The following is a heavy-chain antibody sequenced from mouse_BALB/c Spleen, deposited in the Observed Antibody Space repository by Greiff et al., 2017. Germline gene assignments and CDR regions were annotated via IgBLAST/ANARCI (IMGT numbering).Heavy chain of an antibody. D-gene: IGHD2-10*01. V-gene: IGHV2-9*02. CDR2: IWAGGST. CDR1: GFSLTSYG. CDR3: ARAYYGNYDAMDY. Sequence: LQESGPGLVGPSQSLSITCTVSGFSLTSYGVHWVRQPPGKGLEWLGVIWAGGSTNYNSALMSRLSISKDNSKSQVFLKMNSLQTDDTAMYYCARAYYGNYDAMDYWGQGTSVTVSA. J-gene: IGHJ4*01.